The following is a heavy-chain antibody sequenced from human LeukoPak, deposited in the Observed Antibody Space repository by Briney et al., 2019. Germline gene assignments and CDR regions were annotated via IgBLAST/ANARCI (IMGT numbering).Heavy chain of an antibody. CDR1: GYTFTGYY. CDR3: ARGPLVGATRGADY. D-gene: IGHD1-26*01. J-gene: IGHJ4*02. Sequence: ASVKVSCKASGYTFTGYYMHWVRQAPGQGLEWMGWINPNSGGTNYAQKFQGRVTMTRDTSISTAYMELSRLRSDDTAVYYCARGPLVGATRGADYWGQGTLVTVSS. CDR2: INPNSGGT. V-gene: IGHV1-2*02.